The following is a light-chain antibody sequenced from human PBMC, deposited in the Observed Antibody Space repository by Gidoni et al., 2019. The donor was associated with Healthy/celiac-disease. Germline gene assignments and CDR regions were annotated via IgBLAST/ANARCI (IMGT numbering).Light chain of an antibody. J-gene: IGKJ1*01. V-gene: IGKV1-5*03. Sequence: DLQMTQSHSTLYASVGERVTITCRASQSISSWLAWYQQNPGKAHKLLIYQASSLESGVPSRFSGSGSGTEFTLTISSLQPDDFSTYYCQQYNSYSPWPFGQGTKVETK. CDR2: QAS. CDR1: QSISSW. CDR3: QQYNSYSPWP.